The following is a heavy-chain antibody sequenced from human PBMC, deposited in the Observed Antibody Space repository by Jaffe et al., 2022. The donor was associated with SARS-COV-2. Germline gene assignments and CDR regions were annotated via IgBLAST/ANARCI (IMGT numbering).Heavy chain of an antibody. V-gene: IGHV3-33*01. Sequence: QVQLVESGGGVVQPGRSLRLSCAASGFTFSSYGMHWVRQAPGKGLEWVAVIWYDGSNKYYADSVKGRFTISRDNSKNTLYLQMNSLRAEDTAVYYCARDSGWVATINCFDYWGQGTLVTVSS. CDR2: IWYDGSNK. CDR1: GFTFSSYG. J-gene: IGHJ4*02. CDR3: ARDSGWVATINCFDY. D-gene: IGHD5-12*01.